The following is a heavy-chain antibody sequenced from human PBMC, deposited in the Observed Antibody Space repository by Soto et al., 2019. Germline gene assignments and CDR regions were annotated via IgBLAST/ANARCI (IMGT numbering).Heavy chain of an antibody. Sequence: SETLSLTCTVSGGSISRTRYYWGWIRQPPGKGLEWIGSIYYSGTTYYNPSLKSRVTISVDTSKNQFSLKLRSVTAADTAFYYRARGFSHDDILTDFKISYFDYLGQR. CDR3: ARGFSHDDILTDFKISYFDY. CDR2: IYYSGTT. CDR1: GGSISRTRYY. D-gene: IGHD3-9*01. J-gene: IGHJ4*02. V-gene: IGHV4-39*01.